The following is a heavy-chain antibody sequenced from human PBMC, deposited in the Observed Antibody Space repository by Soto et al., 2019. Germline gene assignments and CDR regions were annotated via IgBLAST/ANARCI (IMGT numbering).Heavy chain of an antibody. CDR3: ARVPDR. CDR2: IYHSGST. V-gene: IGHV4-30-2*01. D-gene: IGHD2-2*01. Sequence: SGTLSPPCTVSGGSISSGGYSWSWIRQPPGKGLEWIGYIYHSGSTYYNPSLKSRVTISVDRSKNQFSLKLSSVTAADTAVYYCARVPDRWGQGTLVTVSS. J-gene: IGHJ5*02. CDR1: GGSISSGGYS.